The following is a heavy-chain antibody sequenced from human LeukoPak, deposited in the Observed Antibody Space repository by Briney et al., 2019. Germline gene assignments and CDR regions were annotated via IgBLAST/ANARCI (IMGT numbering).Heavy chain of an antibody. CDR1: GGSISSYY. Sequence: SETLSLTCTVSGGSISSYYWSWIRQPPGKGLEWIGYIYYSGSTNYNPSLKSRVTISVDTSKNQFSLKLSSVTAADTAVYYCARDCRSTSCLTNFDYWGQGTLVTVSS. V-gene: IGHV4-59*01. J-gene: IGHJ4*02. D-gene: IGHD2-2*01. CDR3: ARDCRSTSCLTNFDY. CDR2: IYYSGST.